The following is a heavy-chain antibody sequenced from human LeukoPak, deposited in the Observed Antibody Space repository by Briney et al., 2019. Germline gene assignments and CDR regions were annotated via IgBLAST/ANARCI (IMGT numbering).Heavy chain of an antibody. V-gene: IGHV1-8*03. CDR3: ARHSSGWYLNYFDY. CDR1: GYTFTSYD. D-gene: IGHD6-19*01. J-gene: IGHJ4*02. CDR2: MNPNSGNT. Sequence: AASVKVSCKASGYTFTSYDINWVRQATGQGLEWMGWMNPNSGNTGYAQKFQGRVTITRNTSISTAYMELSSLRSEDTAVYYCARHSSGWYLNYFDYWGQGTLVTVSS.